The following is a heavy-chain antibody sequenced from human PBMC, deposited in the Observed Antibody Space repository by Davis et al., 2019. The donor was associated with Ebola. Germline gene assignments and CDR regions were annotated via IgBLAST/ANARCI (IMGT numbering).Heavy chain of an antibody. CDR3: ARGGITIFRVGRAHFMDV. CDR1: GGSFSGYY. V-gene: IGHV4-34*01. D-gene: IGHD3-3*01. J-gene: IGHJ6*02. Sequence: SETLSLTCAVYGGSFSGYYWSWIRQPPGKGLEWIGEINHSGSTNYNPSLKSRVTISVDTSKNQFSLKLSSVTAADTAVYYCARGGITIFRVGRAHFMDVWGQGTTVTVSS. CDR2: INHSGST.